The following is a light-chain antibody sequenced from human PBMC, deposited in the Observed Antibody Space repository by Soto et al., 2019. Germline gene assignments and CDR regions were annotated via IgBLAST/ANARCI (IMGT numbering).Light chain of an antibody. CDR2: EVS. CDR1: SSDVGTYNY. V-gene: IGLV2-14*01. Sequence: QSALTQPASVSGSPGQSITISCTGTSSDVGTYNYVSWYQQHPDKAPKLIIYEVSNRPSGVSNRFSGSKSGNTASLTISGLQAEDEADYYCSSYTSSSTHVVFGGGTKLTVL. J-gene: IGLJ2*01. CDR3: SSYTSSSTHVV.